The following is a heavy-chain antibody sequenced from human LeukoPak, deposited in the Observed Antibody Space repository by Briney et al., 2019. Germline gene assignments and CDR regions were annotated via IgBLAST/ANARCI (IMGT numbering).Heavy chain of an antibody. V-gene: IGHV3-33*01. CDR2: VWWDSSIK. Sequence: PGWSLRLSCAESGFIFYNYAMHWVRQAPGKGLVWVAVVWWDSSIKYYADSVKGRLTISRDNSKNTVFLQMNSLRAEDTAVYYCARDLRIAAAGIFDSWGQGTQVTVAS. D-gene: IGHD6-13*01. CDR1: GFIFYNYA. J-gene: IGHJ4*02. CDR3: ARDLRIAAAGIFDS.